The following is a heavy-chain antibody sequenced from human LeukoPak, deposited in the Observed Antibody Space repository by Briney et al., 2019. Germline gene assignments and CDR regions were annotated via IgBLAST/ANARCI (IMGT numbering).Heavy chain of an antibody. J-gene: IGHJ4*02. CDR3: AGALYGSGTSLSDY. CDR1: GYSISSGYY. V-gene: IGHV4-38-2*01. D-gene: IGHD3-10*01. CDR2: IYHSGST. Sequence: PSETLSLTCAVSGYSISSGYYWGWIRQPPGKVLEWIGSIYHSGSTYYNPSLKSRVTISVDTSKNQFSLKLSSVTAADTAVYYCAGALYGSGTSLSDYWGQGTLVTVSS.